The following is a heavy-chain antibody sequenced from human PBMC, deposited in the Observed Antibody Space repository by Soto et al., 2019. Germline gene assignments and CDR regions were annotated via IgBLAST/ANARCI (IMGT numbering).Heavy chain of an antibody. CDR1: GFTFSSYG. Sequence: GGSLRLSCAASGFTFSSYGMHWVRQAPGKGLEWVAVISYDGSNKYYADSVKGRFTISRDSSKNTLYLQMNSLRAEDTAVYYCAKDGGDYGDYWIDYWGQGTLVTVSS. V-gene: IGHV3-30*18. CDR3: AKDGGDYGDYWIDY. J-gene: IGHJ4*02. CDR2: ISYDGSNK. D-gene: IGHD4-17*01.